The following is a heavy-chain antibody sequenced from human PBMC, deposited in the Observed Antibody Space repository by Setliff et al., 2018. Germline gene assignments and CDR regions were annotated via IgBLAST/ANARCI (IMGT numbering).Heavy chain of an antibody. CDR2: IIPILGIA. CDR3: ARVPRLEWLLPTFDS. V-gene: IGHV1-69*10. CDR1: GYTFTTYG. Sequence: ASVKVSCKASGYTFTTYGVAWVRQAPGQGLEWMGGIIPILGIANYAQKFQGRVTITADKSTSTAYMELSSLRSEDTAVYYCARVPRLEWLLPTFDSWGQGTLVTVSS. J-gene: IGHJ4*02. D-gene: IGHD3-3*01.